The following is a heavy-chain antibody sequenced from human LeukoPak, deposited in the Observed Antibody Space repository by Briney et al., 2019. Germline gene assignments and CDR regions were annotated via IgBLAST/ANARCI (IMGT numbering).Heavy chain of an antibody. CDR2: ISSSSSYI. CDR3: ARDWNSNSGSYLSYYYYYYGMDV. D-gene: IGHD1-26*01. Sequence: GGSLRLSCAASGFTFSSYSMNWVRQAPGKGLEWVSSISSSSSYIYYADSVKGRFTISRDNAKNSLYLQMNSLRAEDTAVYYCARDWNSNSGSYLSYYYYYYGMDVWGQGTTVTVSS. CDR1: GFTFSSYS. V-gene: IGHV3-21*01. J-gene: IGHJ6*02.